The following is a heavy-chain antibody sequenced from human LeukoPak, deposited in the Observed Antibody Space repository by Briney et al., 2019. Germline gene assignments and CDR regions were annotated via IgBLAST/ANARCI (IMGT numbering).Heavy chain of an antibody. CDR3: ARLEMYGDYPTNWYFDL. CDR1: GGFISGYY. Sequence: PSETLSLTCTVSGGFISGYYWSWIRQPPGKGLEWIAYIYYSGSTNYNPSLKSRVTISVDTSKNQFSLKLSSVTAADTAVYYCARLEMYGDYPTNWYFDLWGRGTLVTVSS. J-gene: IGHJ2*01. CDR2: IYYSGST. V-gene: IGHV4-59*08. D-gene: IGHD4-17*01.